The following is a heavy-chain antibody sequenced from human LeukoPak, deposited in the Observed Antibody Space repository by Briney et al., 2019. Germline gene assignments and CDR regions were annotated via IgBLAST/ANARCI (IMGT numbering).Heavy chain of an antibody. CDR1: GGSISSYY. J-gene: IGHJ4*02. D-gene: IGHD4-17*01. V-gene: IGHV4-39*01. Sequence: SETLSLTCTVSGGSISSYYWGWIRQPPGKGLEWIGSIYYSGSTYYNPSLKSRVTISVDTSKNQFSLKLSSVTAADTAVYYCARWGNDYGDYYFDYWGQGTLVTVSS. CDR3: ARWGNDYGDYYFDY. CDR2: IYYSGST.